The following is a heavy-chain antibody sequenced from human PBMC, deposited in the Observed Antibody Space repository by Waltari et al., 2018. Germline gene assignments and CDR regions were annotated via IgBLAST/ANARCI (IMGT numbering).Heavy chain of an antibody. CDR1: GYTFAHFH. CDR3: ARVAPGPYYFDS. J-gene: IGHJ4*02. V-gene: IGHV1-46*01. CDR2: INPSGGSA. Sequence: QVQLVQSGAEVKKPGASVNISCKASGYTFAHFHIHWVRQAPGHGLEWMGKINPSGGSAGYPQKFQGRITMTREMSTGTVYMELSSLTYEDTAVHFCARVAPGPYYFDSWGQGTLVTVSS.